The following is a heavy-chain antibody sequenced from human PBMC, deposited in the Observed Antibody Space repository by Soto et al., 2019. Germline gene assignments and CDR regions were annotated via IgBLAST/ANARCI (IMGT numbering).Heavy chain of an antibody. D-gene: IGHD6-19*01. V-gene: IGHV5-51*01. CDR2: IYPGDSDT. Sequence: PGESLKISCKGSGYSFTSYWIGWVRQMPGKGLEWMGIIYPGDSDTRYSPSFQGQVTISADKSISTAYLQWSSLKASDTAMYYCARRIAVAGLPPDDYGMDVWGQGTTVTVSS. J-gene: IGHJ6*02. CDR1: GYSFTSYW. CDR3: ARRIAVAGLPPDDYGMDV.